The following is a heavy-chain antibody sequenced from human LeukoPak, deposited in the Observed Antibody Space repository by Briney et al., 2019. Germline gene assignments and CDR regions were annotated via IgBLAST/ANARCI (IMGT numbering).Heavy chain of an antibody. J-gene: IGHJ4*02. V-gene: IGHV3-21*01. CDR2: ITSGSSLI. CDR1: GFTSGTYS. CDR3: ARDSSGWSRDY. Sequence: GGSLRLSCAASGFTSGTYSMSWVRQATEKGLEWVSTITSGSSLIYYADSVKGRFTSSRDNAKNSLYLQMNRLRAEDTAVYYCARDSSGWSRDYWGQGTLVIVSS. D-gene: IGHD6-19*01.